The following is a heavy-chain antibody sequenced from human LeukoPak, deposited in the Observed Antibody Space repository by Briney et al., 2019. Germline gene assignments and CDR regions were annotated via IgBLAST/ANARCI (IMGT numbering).Heavy chain of an antibody. CDR3: AKDSSSGYSPDFDY. CDR2: ISWNSGSI. D-gene: IGHD3-22*01. CDR1: GFTFEDNP. V-gene: IGHV3-9*01. Sequence: GGSLNPSWEPSGFTFEDNPMHWARQAQGKARRGAPGISWNSGSIGYADSVKGRFTISRDNAKNSLYLQMNSLRAEDTALYYCAKDSSSGYSPDFDYWGQGTLVTVSS. J-gene: IGHJ4*02.